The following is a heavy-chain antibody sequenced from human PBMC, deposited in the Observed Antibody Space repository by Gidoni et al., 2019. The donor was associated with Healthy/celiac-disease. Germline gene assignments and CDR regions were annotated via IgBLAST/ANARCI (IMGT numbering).Heavy chain of an antibody. V-gene: IGHV1-69*04. J-gene: IGHJ4*02. CDR2: IIPILGIA. CDR1: GGTFSSYA. D-gene: IGHD1-26*01. Sequence: QVQLVQSGAEVKKPGSSVKVSCKASGGTFSSYAISWVRQAPGQGLEWMGRIIPILGIANYAQKFQGRVTITADKSTSTAYMELSSLRSEDTAVYYCASGTSDVYYFDYWGQGTLVTVSS. CDR3: ASGTSDVYYFDY.